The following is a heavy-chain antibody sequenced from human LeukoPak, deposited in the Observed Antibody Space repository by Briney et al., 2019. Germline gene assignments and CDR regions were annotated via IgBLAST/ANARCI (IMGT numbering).Heavy chain of an antibody. Sequence: GGSLRLSCAASGFTFSSYAMSWVRQAPGKGLEWVSAISGRGGSTYYADSVKGRFTTSRDNSKNTLYLQMNSLRAEDTAVYYCAKDTKYCSGGSCPSYWGQGTLVTVSS. V-gene: IGHV3-23*01. CDR1: GFTFSSYA. CDR3: AKDTKYCSGGSCPSY. CDR2: ISGRGGST. D-gene: IGHD2-15*01. J-gene: IGHJ4*02.